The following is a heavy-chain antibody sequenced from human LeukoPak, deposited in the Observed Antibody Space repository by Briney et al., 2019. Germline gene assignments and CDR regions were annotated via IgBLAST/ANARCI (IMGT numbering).Heavy chain of an antibody. J-gene: IGHJ4*02. D-gene: IGHD2-2*01. CDR1: GYTFTSYG. CDR3: ARDHSSSCQLLDY. Sequence: ASVKVSCKASGYTFTSYGITWVRQAPRQGLEWMGWISAYNGDTNYAQKFQDRITMTTDTSTNTAYIELRSLRSDDTAVYYCARDHSSSCQLLDYWGQGTLVTVSS. V-gene: IGHV1-18*01. CDR2: ISAYNGDT.